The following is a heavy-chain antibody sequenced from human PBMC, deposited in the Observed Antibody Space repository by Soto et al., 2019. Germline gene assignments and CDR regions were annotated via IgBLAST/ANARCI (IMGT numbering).Heavy chain of an antibody. CDR3: AKVRYSSPMGYYYGMDV. J-gene: IGHJ6*02. CDR2: IIPIFGTA. V-gene: IGHV1-69*01. D-gene: IGHD6-19*01. CDR1: RVAFSNFI. Sequence: ASRVAFSNFIVTWVRQAPGLGLEWVGGIIPIFGTANYAQKFQGRVTITADESTSTSYMEVNNLRSEDTAVYYCAKVRYSSPMGYYYGMDVWGQGTTVTVSS.